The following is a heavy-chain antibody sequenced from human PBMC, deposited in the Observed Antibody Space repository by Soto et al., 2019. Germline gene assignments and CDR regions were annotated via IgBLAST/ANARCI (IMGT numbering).Heavy chain of an antibody. Sequence: QTLSLTCAVSGDSVSSNSAAWDLIRQSPSRGLEWLGRTYYRSKWYNDYAVSVKSRITINPDTSKNQFSLQLNSVTPEDTAVYYCARALPPYSSSWCDAFDIWGQGTMVTVSS. CDR1: GDSVSSNSAA. V-gene: IGHV6-1*01. J-gene: IGHJ3*02. D-gene: IGHD6-13*01. CDR3: ARALPPYSSSWCDAFDI. CDR2: TYYRSKWYN.